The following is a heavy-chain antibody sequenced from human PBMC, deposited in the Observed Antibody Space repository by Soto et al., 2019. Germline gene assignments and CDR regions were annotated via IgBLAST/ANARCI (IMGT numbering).Heavy chain of an antibody. D-gene: IGHD3-9*01. CDR1: DGSIRSYY. CDR3: ARAGKYAHYDILTGFNWFDP. CDR2: IYYSGST. V-gene: IGHV4-59*01. Sequence: SETLSLTCTVSDGSIRSYYWSWIRQQPGKGLEWIGYIYYSGSTNYNPSLKSRVTISVDTSKNQFSLKLSSVTAADTAVYYCARAGKYAHYDILTGFNWFDPWGQGTLVTVSS. J-gene: IGHJ5*02.